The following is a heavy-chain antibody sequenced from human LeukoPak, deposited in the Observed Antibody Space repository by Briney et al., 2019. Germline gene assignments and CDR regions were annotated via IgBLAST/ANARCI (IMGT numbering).Heavy chain of an antibody. CDR1: GFSFSNNW. CDR2: IKQDGSKK. V-gene: IGHV3-7*01. D-gene: IGHD3-22*01. CDR3: ARTTLSYDSSGYYPEYYFDY. Sequence: GGSLRLSCAASGFSFSNNWMSWVRQAPGKGLEWVANIKQDGSKKNYVDSVKGRFTISRDNAKNTLYLQMNSLRAEDTAVYYCARTTLSYDSSGYYPEYYFDYWGQGTLVTVSS. J-gene: IGHJ4*02.